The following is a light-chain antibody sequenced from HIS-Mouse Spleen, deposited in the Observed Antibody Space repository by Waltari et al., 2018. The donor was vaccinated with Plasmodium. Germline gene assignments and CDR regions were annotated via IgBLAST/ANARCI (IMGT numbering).Light chain of an antibody. CDR3: SSYTSSSTLNYV. CDR1: SSDVGGYNY. J-gene: IGLJ1*01. Sequence: QSALTQPASVSGSPGQSITIPCTGTSSDVGGYNYVSWYQPQPGKAPKPMISDVSNRPPAVSNRSPVSTSGNTASLTISGLQAEDEADYYFSSYTSSSTLNYVFGTGTKVTVL. CDR2: DVS. V-gene: IGLV2-14*03.